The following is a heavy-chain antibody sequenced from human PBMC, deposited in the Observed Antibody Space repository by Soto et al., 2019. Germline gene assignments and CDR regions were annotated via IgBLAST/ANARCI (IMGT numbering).Heavy chain of an antibody. CDR3: ARSRGYSYGFCDY. CDR1: GGTFSSYA. J-gene: IGHJ4*02. V-gene: IGHV1-69*06. D-gene: IGHD5-18*01. CDR2: IIPIFGTA. Sequence: GASVKVSGKASGGTFSSYAISWVRQAPGQGLEWMGGIIPIFGTANYAQKFQGRVTITADKSTSTAYMELSSLRSEDTAVYCCARSRGYSYGFCDYWGQGTLVTVSS.